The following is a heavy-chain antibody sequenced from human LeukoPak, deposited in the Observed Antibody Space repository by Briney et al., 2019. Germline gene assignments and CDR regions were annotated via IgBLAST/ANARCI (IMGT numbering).Heavy chain of an antibody. CDR1: GFTFSSFD. D-gene: IGHD3-22*01. J-gene: IGHJ4*02. CDR2: IYYSGST. Sequence: GSLRLSCAASGFTFSSFDMHWVRQPTGQGLEWIGYIYYSGSTYYNPSLKSRVTISVDTSKNQFSLKLSSVTAADTAVYYCARVSDYYDSSGYNGYFAGYYFDYWGQGTLVTVSS. V-gene: IGHV4-59*06. CDR3: ARVSDYYDSSGYNGYFAGYYFDY.